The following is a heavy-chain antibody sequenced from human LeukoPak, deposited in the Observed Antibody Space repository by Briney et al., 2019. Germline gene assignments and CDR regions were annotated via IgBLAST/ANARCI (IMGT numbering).Heavy chain of an antibody. J-gene: IGHJ4*02. CDR2: IIPLFGTA. V-gene: IGHV1-69*13. D-gene: IGHD3-22*01. CDR1: GGTFSSYT. CDR3: ARDRRDYYDSSGYYYESFDY. Sequence: GASVKVSCKASGGTFSSYTISWVRQAPGQGLEWMGGIIPLFGTANYAQKFQGRVTITADESTSTAYMELSSLRSEDTAVYYCARDRRDYYDSSGYYYESFDYWGQGTLVTVSS.